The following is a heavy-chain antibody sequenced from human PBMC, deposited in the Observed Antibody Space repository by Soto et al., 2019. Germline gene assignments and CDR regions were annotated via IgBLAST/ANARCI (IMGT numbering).Heavy chain of an antibody. D-gene: IGHD1-26*01. CDR3: ATYRGSYNWFDP. CDR2: IKSKTDGGTT. J-gene: IGHJ5*02. Sequence: GGSLRLSCAASVFTFSNAWMSWVRQAPGKGLEWVGRIKSKTDGGTTDYAAPVKGRFTITRDDSKNTLYLQMNSLKTEDTAVNYCATYRGSYNWFDPWGQGTLVTVSS. CDR1: VFTFSNAW. V-gene: IGHV3-15*01.